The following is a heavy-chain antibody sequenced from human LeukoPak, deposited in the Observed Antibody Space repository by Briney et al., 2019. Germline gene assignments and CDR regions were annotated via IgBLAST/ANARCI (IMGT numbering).Heavy chain of an antibody. V-gene: IGHV1-69*05. Sequence: ASVKVSCKASGGTFSSYAISWVRQAPGQGLEWMGGIIPIFGTANYAQKFQGRVTMTRDMSTSTVYMELSSLRSEDTAVYYCARVAFNYYDSSGYYLTPSPFQHWGQGTLVTVSS. CDR3: ARVAFNYYDSSGYYLTPSPFQH. CDR2: IIPIFGTA. CDR1: GGTFSSYA. J-gene: IGHJ1*01. D-gene: IGHD3-22*01.